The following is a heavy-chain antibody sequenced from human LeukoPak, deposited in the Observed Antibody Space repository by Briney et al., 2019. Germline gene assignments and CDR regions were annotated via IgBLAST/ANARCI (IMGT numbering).Heavy chain of an antibody. CDR2: INAGNGNT. D-gene: IGHD3-10*01. Sequence: ASVKVSCKASGYTFTTYAMHWVRQAPGQRLEWMGWINAGNGNTKYSQKFQGRVTITRDTSASTAYMELSSLRSEDTAVYYCATVRDGHGRYYGSGRVYYYGMDVWGQGTTVTVSS. V-gene: IGHV1-3*01. CDR3: ATVRDGHGRYYGSGRVYYYGMDV. CDR1: GYTFTTYA. J-gene: IGHJ6*02.